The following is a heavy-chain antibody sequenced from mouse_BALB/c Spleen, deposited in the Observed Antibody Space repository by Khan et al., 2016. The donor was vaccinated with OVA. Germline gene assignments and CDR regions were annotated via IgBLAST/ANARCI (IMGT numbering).Heavy chain of an antibody. J-gene: IGHJ3*01. CDR1: GFTFSDYG. CDR2: ISSLAYNF. Sequence: EVELVESGGGLVQPGGSRKLSCAASGFTFSDYGMAWIRQGPGKGPEWITFISSLAYNFYYADTVTGRFTISREHAKQTLYLEINSLRTEDTAMYYGARGGTGGFSYWGQGTLVTVSA. D-gene: IGHD3-1*01. CDR3: ARGGTGGFSY. V-gene: IGHV5-15*02.